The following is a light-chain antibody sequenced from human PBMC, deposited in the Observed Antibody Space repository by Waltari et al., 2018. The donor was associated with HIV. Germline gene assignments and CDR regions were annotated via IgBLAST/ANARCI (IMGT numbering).Light chain of an antibody. Sequence: QSALTQPPSVSGSPGPSLSISCSGTTSDVGLYDYVSWYQHYPGKAPNLLLFAVNLRPSGVPARFSGPNSGNTASLTISGLQTEDEADYFCCAYAACHVSYVFGNGTAVAVL. CDR3: CAYAACHVSYV. CDR1: TSDVGLYDY. J-gene: IGLJ1*01. V-gene: IGLV2-11*01. CDR2: AVN.